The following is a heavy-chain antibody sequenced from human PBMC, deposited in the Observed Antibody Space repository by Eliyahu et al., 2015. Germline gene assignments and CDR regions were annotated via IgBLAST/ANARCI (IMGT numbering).Heavy chain of an antibody. Sequence: EVQLLESGGGLVQPGGSLRLSCAASGFMFSKAFMXWVRQAPGKGLEWVSTISENGVSTFXADSVRGRFTISRDNSKNTLFLQINSLRAEDTAAYYCAHKTGMDYWGQGTLVTVSS. CDR1: GFMFSKAF. J-gene: IGHJ4*02. CDR3: AHKTGMDY. V-gene: IGHV3-23*01. CDR2: ISENGVST.